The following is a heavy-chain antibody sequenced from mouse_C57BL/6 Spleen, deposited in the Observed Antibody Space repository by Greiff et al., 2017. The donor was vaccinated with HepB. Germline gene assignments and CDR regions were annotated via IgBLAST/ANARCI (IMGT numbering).Heavy chain of an antibody. V-gene: IGHV1-52*01. CDR1: GYTFTSYW. CDR3: ARGGGYDYDGHWYFDV. J-gene: IGHJ1*03. Sequence: QVQLQQPGAELVRPGSSVKLSCKASGYTFTSYWMHWVKQRPIQGLEWIGNIDPSDSETHYNQKFKDKATLTVDKSSSTAYMQLSSLTSEDSAVYYCARGGGYDYDGHWYFDVWGTGTTVTVSS. D-gene: IGHD2-4*01. CDR2: IDPSDSET.